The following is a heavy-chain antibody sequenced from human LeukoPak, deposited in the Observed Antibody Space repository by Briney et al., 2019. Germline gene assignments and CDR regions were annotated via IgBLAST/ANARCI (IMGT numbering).Heavy chain of an antibody. J-gene: IGHJ3*02. V-gene: IGHV4-4*07. CDR2: IYTSGST. Sequence: SETLSLTCTVSGGSISSYYWSWIRQPAGKGLEWIGRIYTSGSTYYNPSLKSRVTMSVDTSKNQFSLKLSSVTAADTAVYYCARDRLGAVADAFDIWGQGTMVTVSS. CDR3: ARDRLGAVADAFDI. D-gene: IGHD6-13*01. CDR1: GGSISSYY.